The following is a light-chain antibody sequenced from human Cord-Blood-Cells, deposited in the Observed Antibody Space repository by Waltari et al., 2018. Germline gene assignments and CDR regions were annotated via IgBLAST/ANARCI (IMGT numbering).Light chain of an antibody. J-gene: IGKJ1*01. Sequence: ELVMTQAPATLSVSQGERATLSCRASQSVSSNLAWYQQKPGQAPRLLIYGASSRATGIPGRFSGSGSGTEFTLTISSLQSEDFAVYCCQKYNNWPRTFGQGTKVEIK. CDR3: QKYNNWPRT. CDR1: QSVSSN. CDR2: GAS. V-gene: IGKV3-15*01.